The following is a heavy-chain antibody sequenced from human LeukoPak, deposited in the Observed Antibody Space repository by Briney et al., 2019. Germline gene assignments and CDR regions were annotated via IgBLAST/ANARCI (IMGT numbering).Heavy chain of an antibody. Sequence: SSETLSLTCAVSGASISGSGYYWGWIRQPPGMELQWIGNIYHTGSTYYNPSLKSRVTISVDTSKNQFSLKLSSVTAADTAVYYCARVGHSVVGTTILHWFDPWGQGTLVPVSS. CDR1: GASISGSGYY. CDR2: IYHTGST. V-gene: IGHV4-39*01. J-gene: IGHJ5*02. D-gene: IGHD2-21*02. CDR3: ARVGHSVVGTTILHWFDP.